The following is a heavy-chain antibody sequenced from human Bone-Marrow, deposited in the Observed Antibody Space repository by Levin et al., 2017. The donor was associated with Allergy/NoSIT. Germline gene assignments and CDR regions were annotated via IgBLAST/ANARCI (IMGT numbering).Heavy chain of an antibody. CDR2: INPSGGST. V-gene: IGHV1-46*01. D-gene: IGHD6-19*01. Sequence: EASVKVSCKASGYTFTSYYMHWVRQAPGQGLEWMGIINPSGGSTSYAQKFQGRVTMTRDTSTSTVYMELSSLRSEDTAVYYCARGGGIAVAGTDFDYWGQGTLVTVSS. J-gene: IGHJ4*02. CDR1: GYTFTSYY. CDR3: ARGGGIAVAGTDFDY.